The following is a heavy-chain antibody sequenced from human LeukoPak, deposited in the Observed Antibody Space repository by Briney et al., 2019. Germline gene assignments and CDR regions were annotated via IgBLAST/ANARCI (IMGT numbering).Heavy chain of an antibody. D-gene: IGHD3-22*01. J-gene: IGHJ4*02. CDR2: ISGSGTTK. CDR3: ARYPHLGPKTTMIVVDAMGDY. CDR1: GFAFSDYY. V-gene: IGHV3-11*01. Sequence: GGSLRLSCAASGFAFSDYYVTWIRQAPGKGLEWVSYISGSGTTKYYAGSVEGRFTVSRDNAKNSLFLQMNSLRSEDTAVYYCARYPHLGPKTTMIVVDAMGDYWGQGTLVTVSS.